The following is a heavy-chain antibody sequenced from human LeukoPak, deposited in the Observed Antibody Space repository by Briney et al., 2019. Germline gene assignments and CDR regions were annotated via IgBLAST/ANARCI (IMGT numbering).Heavy chain of an antibody. CDR3: ARAKAVVTAPDDY. CDR1: GFTFSSYA. CDR2: ISSNGGST. V-gene: IGHV3-64*01. Sequence: GGSLRLSCAASGFTFSSYAMHWVRQAPGKGLEYVSAISSNGGSTYYANSVKGRFTISRDNSKNTLYLQMGSLRAEDMAVYYCARAKAVVTAPDDYWGQGTLVTVSP. D-gene: IGHD2-21*02. J-gene: IGHJ4*02.